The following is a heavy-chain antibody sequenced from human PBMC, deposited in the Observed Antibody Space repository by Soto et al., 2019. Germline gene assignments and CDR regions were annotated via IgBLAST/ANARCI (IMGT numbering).Heavy chain of an antibody. V-gene: IGHV4-34*01. CDR2: INHRGST. Sequence: QVQLQQWGAGLLKPSETLSLTCAVYGGSFSSFYWSCIRQPPGKGLEWIGEINHRGSTNYNPSLKSRVTISVDTSKNQFSLKLSSVTAADTAVYYCASRAKHYYDSSGPDFDSWGQGTLVTVSS. CDR3: ASRAKHYYDSSGPDFDS. J-gene: IGHJ4*02. CDR1: GGSFSSFY. D-gene: IGHD3-22*01.